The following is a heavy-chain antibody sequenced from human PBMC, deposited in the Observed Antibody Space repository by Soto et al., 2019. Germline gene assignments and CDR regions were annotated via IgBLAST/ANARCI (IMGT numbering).Heavy chain of an antibody. D-gene: IGHD1-26*01. Sequence: SETLSLTCAVSSDSIAGSNWWSWVRQPPGKGLEWIGEIYHTGSTHYKPSLASRVTISVDTSKNQFSLELNSVTAADTAVYYCAREVWDVVRYFDYWGQGILVTVSS. CDR2: IYHTGST. CDR1: SDSIAGSNW. CDR3: AREVWDVVRYFDY. J-gene: IGHJ4*02. V-gene: IGHV4-4*02.